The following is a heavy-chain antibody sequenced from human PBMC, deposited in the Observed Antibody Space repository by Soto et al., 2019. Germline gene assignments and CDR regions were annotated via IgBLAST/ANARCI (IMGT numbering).Heavy chain of an antibody. Sequence: KPGGSLRLSCAASGFTFSSYSMNWVRQAPGKGLEWVSSISSSSSYIYYADSVKGRFTISRDNAKNSLYLQMNSLRAEDTAVYYCARDLGYCSSTSCYTDYYYYGMDVWGQGTTVTVSS. CDR2: ISSSSSYI. D-gene: IGHD2-2*02. J-gene: IGHJ6*02. CDR1: GFTFSSYS. CDR3: ARDLGYCSSTSCYTDYYYYGMDV. V-gene: IGHV3-21*01.